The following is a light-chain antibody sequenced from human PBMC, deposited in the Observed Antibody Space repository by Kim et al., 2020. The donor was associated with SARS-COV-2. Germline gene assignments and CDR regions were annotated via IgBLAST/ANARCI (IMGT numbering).Light chain of an antibody. Sequence: GQSITLSCAGTSSDVGGYNYVSWDQQHPGKAPKLMIYDVSKRPSGVSNRFSGSKSGNTASLTISGLQAEDEADYYCSSYTSSSTWVFGGGTQLTVL. CDR1: SSDVGGYNY. CDR3: SSYTSSSTWV. J-gene: IGLJ3*02. V-gene: IGLV2-14*04. CDR2: DVS.